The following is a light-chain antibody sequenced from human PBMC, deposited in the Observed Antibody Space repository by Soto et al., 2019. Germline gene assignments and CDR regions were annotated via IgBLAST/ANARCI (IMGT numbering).Light chain of an antibody. CDR3: QHYNTWPPWT. CDR1: QSVSIN. CDR2: GAS. Sequence: EIVMTQSPATLSVSPGERATLSCRASQSVSINLAWYQQKPGQAPRLLIYGASTSATGIPARFSGSGSGTEFTLTISSLQSEDVAVYYCQHYNTWPPWTFGQGTKAEIK. J-gene: IGKJ1*01. V-gene: IGKV3-15*01.